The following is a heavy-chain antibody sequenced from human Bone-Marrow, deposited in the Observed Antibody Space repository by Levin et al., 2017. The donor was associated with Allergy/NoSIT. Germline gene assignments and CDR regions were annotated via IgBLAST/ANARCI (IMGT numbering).Heavy chain of an antibody. Sequence: GGSLRLSCAASGFIFSDYSMSWIRQAPGKGLEWVSYIRISSRNIYYTDSVKGRFTISRDNAKNSLYLQMNSLRAEDTAVYYCARDRLRGAMCSGGYCYSEGGSDYWGQGTLVTVSS. V-gene: IGHV3-11*01. J-gene: IGHJ4*02. D-gene: IGHD2-15*01. CDR3: ARDRLRGAMCSGGYCYSEGGSDY. CDR2: IRISSRNI. CDR1: GFIFSDYS.